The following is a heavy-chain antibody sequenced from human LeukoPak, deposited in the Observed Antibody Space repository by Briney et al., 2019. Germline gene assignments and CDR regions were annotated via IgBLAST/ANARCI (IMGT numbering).Heavy chain of an antibody. D-gene: IGHD3-22*01. Sequence: SETLSLTCAVYGGSFSGYYWSWIRQPPGKGLEWIGEINHSGSTNDNPSLKSRVTISVDTYKNQFSLKLSSVTAADTAVYYCARRRRGGYYDSSGYPIFDYWGQGTLVTVSS. CDR1: GGSFSGYY. V-gene: IGHV4-34*01. J-gene: IGHJ4*02. CDR3: ARRRRGGYYDSSGYPIFDY. CDR2: INHSGST.